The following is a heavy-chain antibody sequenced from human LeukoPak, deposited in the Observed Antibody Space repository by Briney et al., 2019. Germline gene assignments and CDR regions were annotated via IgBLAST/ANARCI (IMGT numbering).Heavy chain of an antibody. J-gene: IGHJ4*02. D-gene: IGHD3-10*01. CDR2: ISNTGVT. CDR3: ARYYFGSGKYRTFDR. V-gene: IGHV3-69-1*01. Sequence: GGSLRLSCAASGFILSDFTMNWVRQAPGKGLEWISTISNTGVTHYADSVRGRFTISRDSAKNSQYLQIYSLRDEDTAVYYCARYYFGSGKYRTFDRWGQGTLVIVS. CDR1: GFILSDFT.